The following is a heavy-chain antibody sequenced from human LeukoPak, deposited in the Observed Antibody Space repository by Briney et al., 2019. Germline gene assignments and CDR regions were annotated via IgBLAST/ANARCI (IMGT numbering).Heavy chain of an antibody. CDR3: AKDLGPSGAGWFDP. CDR2: ISGDGVST. J-gene: IGHJ5*02. V-gene: IGHV3-43*02. D-gene: IGHD7-27*01. CDR1: GFTFDDYA. Sequence: AGGSLGLSCAASGFTFDDYAIHWVRQVPGKVLEWVSLISGDGVSTYYADSVKGRFTISRDNSKNSLYLQMNSLRTEDTALYYCAKDLGPSGAGWFDPWGQGTLVTVSP.